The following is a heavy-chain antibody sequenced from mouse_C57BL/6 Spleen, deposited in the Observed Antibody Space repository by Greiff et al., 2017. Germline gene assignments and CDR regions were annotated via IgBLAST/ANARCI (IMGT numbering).Heavy chain of an antibody. Sequence: QVQLQQSGPELVKPGASVKLSCKASGYTFTSYWMHWVKQRPGQGLEWIGNINPSNGGTNYNEKFTSKATLTVDKSSSTAYMQLSSLTSEDSAVYYGMRSWLLYWYFDVWGTGTTVTVSS. J-gene: IGHJ1*03. D-gene: IGHD2-3*01. CDR1: GYTFTSYW. CDR3: MRSWLLYWYFDV. V-gene: IGHV1-53*01. CDR2: INPSNGGT.